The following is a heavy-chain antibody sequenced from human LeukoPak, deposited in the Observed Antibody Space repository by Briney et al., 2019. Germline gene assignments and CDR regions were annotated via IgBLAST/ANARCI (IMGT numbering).Heavy chain of an antibody. J-gene: IGHJ4*02. CDR3: ARAPFIQSDYGGTFDY. CDR2: ISHSGST. CDR1: GFTFSSYS. Sequence: LRLSCAASGFTFSSYSMNWVRQAPGKGLEWIGSISHSGSTYYNPSLKSRVTISVDTSKNQFSLKLSSVTAADTAVYYCARAPFIQSDYGGTFDYWGQGTLVTVSS. V-gene: IGHV4-38-2*01. D-gene: IGHD4-23*01.